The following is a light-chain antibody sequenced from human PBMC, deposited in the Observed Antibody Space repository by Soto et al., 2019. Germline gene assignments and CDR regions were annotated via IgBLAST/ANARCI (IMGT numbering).Light chain of an antibody. Sequence: EVVLTQSPATLSLSPGERATLSCRASQSVSTYLAWYQQKHGQAPRLLIYDASNRATGIPARFSGSGSGTDFILTISSLEPEDFAFYYCQQRDNWPRTFGQGTNVEIK. CDR2: DAS. J-gene: IGKJ1*01. V-gene: IGKV3-11*01. CDR3: QQRDNWPRT. CDR1: QSVSTY.